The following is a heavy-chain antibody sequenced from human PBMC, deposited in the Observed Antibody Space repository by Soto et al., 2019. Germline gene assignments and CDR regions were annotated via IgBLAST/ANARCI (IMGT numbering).Heavy chain of an antibody. CDR2: ISADNGNT. J-gene: IGHJ4*02. V-gene: IGHV1-18*01. D-gene: IGHD3-10*01. CDR1: GYTFTSYG. CDR3: ARTYYYGSGSYSQTPYYFDY. Sequence: ASVKVSCKASGYTFTSYGISWVRQAPGQGLEWMGWISADNGNTNYSQKFQGRVTMTRDTSTSTAYMELSSLRSEDTAVYYCARTYYYGSGSYSQTPYYFDYWGQGTLVTV.